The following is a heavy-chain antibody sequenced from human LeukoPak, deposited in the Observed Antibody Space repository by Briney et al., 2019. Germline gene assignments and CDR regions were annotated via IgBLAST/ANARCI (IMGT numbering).Heavy chain of an antibody. CDR3: ARHGGCSSPFGY. V-gene: IGHV4-59*08. J-gene: IGHJ4*02. D-gene: IGHD6-13*01. Sequence: SETLSLTCTVSGGSISSYYWSWIRQPPGKGLEWMGCIYYSGSTNYNPSLKSRVTISVDTSTNQFSLKLSSVTAADTAVYYCARHGGCSSPFGYWGQGTLVTVSS. CDR1: GGSISSYY. CDR2: IYYSGST.